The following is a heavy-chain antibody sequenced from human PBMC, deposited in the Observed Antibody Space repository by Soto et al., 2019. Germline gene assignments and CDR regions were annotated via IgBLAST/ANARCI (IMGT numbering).Heavy chain of an antibody. CDR1: GYTFTSYD. J-gene: IGHJ6*02. Sequence: QVQLVQSGAEVKKPGASVKVSCKASGYTFTSYDINWVRQATGQGLEWMGWMNPNSGNTGYAQKFQGRVAMARNTSICTGYMELSSLRYEAAAVYYCAGEKSYGMDVWGQGTTVTVSS. CDR2: MNPNSGNT. V-gene: IGHV1-8*01. CDR3: AGEKSYGMDV.